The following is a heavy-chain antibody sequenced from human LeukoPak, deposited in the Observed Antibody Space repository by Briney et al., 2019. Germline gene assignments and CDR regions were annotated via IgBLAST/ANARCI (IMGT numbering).Heavy chain of an antibody. CDR2: ISGSGGST. CDR1: GFTFNNYA. D-gene: IGHD6-19*01. CDR3: AKDYSSGWYSWFDP. V-gene: IGHV3-23*01. Sequence: GGSLRLSCAASGFTFNNYAMSWVRQAPGKGLEWVSAISGSGGSTYYADSVKGRFTISRDNSKNTLYLQMNSLRAEDTAVYYCAKDYSSGWYSWFDPWGQGTLVTVSS. J-gene: IGHJ5*02.